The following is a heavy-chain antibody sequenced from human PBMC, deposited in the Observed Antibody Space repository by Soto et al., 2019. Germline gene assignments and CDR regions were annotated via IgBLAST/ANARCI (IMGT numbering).Heavy chain of an antibody. CDR3: TTELVEDPWTYDSSGYYWV. Sequence: GGSLRLSCAASGFTFSNAWMNWVRQAPGKGLEWVGRIKSKTDGGTTDYAAPVKGRFTISRDDSKNTLYLQMNSLKTEDTAVYYCTTELVEDPWTYDSSGYYWVWGQGTLVTVSS. CDR1: GFTFSNAW. CDR2: IKSKTDGGTT. D-gene: IGHD3-22*01. V-gene: IGHV3-15*07. J-gene: IGHJ4*02.